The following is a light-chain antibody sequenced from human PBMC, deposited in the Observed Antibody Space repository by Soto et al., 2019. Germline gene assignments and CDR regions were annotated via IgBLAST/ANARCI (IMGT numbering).Light chain of an antibody. CDR2: LGS. CDR1: ESLLHSNGYNY. CDR3: MQALQTPWT. V-gene: IGKV2-28*01. J-gene: IGKJ1*01. Sequence: DIVMTQSPLSLPVTPGEPASISCRSSESLLHSNGYNYLDWYLQKPGQSPQLLIFLGSNRASGVXDXXSGSGSGTDFPLKISRVEAEDVGVYYCMQALQTPWTFGQGTKVDIK.